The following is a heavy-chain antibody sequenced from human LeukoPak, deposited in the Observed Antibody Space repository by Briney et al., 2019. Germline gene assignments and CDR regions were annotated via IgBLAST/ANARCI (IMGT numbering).Heavy chain of an antibody. D-gene: IGHD6-19*01. CDR1: GFTFSSYS. Sequence: GGSLRLSCAASGFTFSSYSMNWVRQAPGKGLEWVSSISSSSSYIYYADSVKGRFTISRDNAKNSLYLQMNSLRAEDTAVYYCARGVEVAVPFDYWGQGTLSPSPQ. J-gene: IGHJ4*02. CDR3: ARGVEVAVPFDY. CDR2: ISSSSSYI. V-gene: IGHV3-21*01.